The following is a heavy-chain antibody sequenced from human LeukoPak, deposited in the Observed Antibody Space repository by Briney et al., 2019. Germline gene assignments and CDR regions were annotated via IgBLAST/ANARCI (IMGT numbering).Heavy chain of an antibody. J-gene: IGHJ3*01. D-gene: IGHD3-9*01. CDR2: VWSDGTKK. CDR3: AVKIAWLLSYEALDV. CDR1: GFALNNYD. V-gene: IGHV3-30*02. Sequence: SGGSLRLSCAASGFALNNYDIHWVRQAPGKGLEWVAFVWSDGTKKYFAESVKGRFTISRDSSNNTLYMNSLRPEDTGVYYCAVKIAWLLSYEALDVWGQGTMVTVSS.